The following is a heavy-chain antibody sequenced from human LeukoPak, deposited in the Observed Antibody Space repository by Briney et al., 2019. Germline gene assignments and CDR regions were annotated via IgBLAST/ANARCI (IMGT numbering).Heavy chain of an antibody. J-gene: IGHJ4*02. CDR3: ARGVSPAALDY. D-gene: IGHD2-2*01. CDR1: GFTFSSYS. V-gene: IGHV3-48*01. CDR2: ISSSSSTI. Sequence: PGGSLRLSCAASGFTFSSYSMNWVRQAPGKGLEWVSYISSSSSTIYYADSVKGRFTISRDNAKNSLYLQMNSLRAEDTAVYYCARGVSPAALDYWGQGTLVTVSS.